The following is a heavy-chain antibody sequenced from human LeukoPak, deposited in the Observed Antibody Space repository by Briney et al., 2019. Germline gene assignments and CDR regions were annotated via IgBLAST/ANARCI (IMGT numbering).Heavy chain of an antibody. D-gene: IGHD1-1*01. CDR2: ISYDGSNK. Sequence: GGSLRLSCAASGFTLSNAWMNWVRQAPGKGLEWVAVISYDGSNKYYADSVKGRFTISRDNAKNLLYLQMDSLRVEDTAIYYCARDPRTVRIWGQGTLVTVSS. CDR3: ARDPRTVRI. J-gene: IGHJ4*02. CDR1: GFTLSNAW. V-gene: IGHV3-30*03.